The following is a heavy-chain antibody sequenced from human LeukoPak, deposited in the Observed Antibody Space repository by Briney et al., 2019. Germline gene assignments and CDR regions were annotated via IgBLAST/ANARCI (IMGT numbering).Heavy chain of an antibody. CDR2: IKQDGSEK. J-gene: IGHJ4*02. D-gene: IGHD3-22*01. CDR3: GRSYYYGSGGYYYGFFDY. CDR1: GFTFSNYW. Sequence: GGSLRLSCAASGFTFSNYWMSWVRQAPGKGLEWVANIKQDGSEKYYVDSVKGRITISRDNAKNSLYLQMDSLRAEDTAVYYCGRSYYYGSGGYYYGFFDYWGQGTLVTVSS. V-gene: IGHV3-7*04.